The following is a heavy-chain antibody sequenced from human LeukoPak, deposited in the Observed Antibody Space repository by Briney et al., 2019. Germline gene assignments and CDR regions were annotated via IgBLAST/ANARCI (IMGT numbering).Heavy chain of an antibody. Sequence: SETLSLTCTVSGDSISSSSYYWGWIRQPPGKGLEWIGSIYYSGSTYFNPSLKSRVTISVDTSKNQFSLKLSSVTAADTAVYYCARHPARFGGGDYWGQGTLVTVSS. J-gene: IGHJ4*02. V-gene: IGHV4-39*07. CDR2: IYYSGST. CDR1: GDSISSSSYY. D-gene: IGHD3-16*01. CDR3: ARHPARFGGGDY.